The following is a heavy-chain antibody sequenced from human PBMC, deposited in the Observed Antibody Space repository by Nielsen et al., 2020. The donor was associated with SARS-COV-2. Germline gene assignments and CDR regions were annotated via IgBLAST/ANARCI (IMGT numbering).Heavy chain of an antibody. Sequence: ASVKVSCKGSGYTFTSYGISWVRQAPGQGLEWMGWISAYNGNTNYAQKLQGRVTMTTDTSTSTAYMELRSLRSDDTAVYYCARDAPDLDIVLMVYAMGGSYYGMDVWGQGTTVTVSS. D-gene: IGHD2-8*01. CDR3: ARDAPDLDIVLMVYAMGGSYYGMDV. J-gene: IGHJ6*02. CDR1: GYTFTSYG. V-gene: IGHV1-18*01. CDR2: ISAYNGNT.